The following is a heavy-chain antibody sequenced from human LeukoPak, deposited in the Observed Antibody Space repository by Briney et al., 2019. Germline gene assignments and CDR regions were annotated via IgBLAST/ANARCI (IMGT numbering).Heavy chain of an antibody. D-gene: IGHD6-13*01. CDR2: ISGSGGNT. V-gene: IGHV3-23*01. CDR1: GFSFTTYA. CDR3: AKGSLGSWYFFDY. Sequence: GRSRRPACPASGFSFTTYAISWVRLPPGRGRGWVSTISGSGGNTYYADSVKGRFTISRDNSKNTLFLQMNSLRAEDTAVYYCAKGSLGSWYFFDYWGQGTLVTVSS. J-gene: IGHJ4*02.